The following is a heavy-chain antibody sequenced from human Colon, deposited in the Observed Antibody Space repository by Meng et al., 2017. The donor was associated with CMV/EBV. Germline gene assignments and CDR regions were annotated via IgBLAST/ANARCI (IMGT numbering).Heavy chain of an antibody. CDR2: ISGSGGST. CDR1: GFTFSSYA. V-gene: IGHV3-23*01. D-gene: IGHD3-3*01. J-gene: IGHJ6*02. CDR3: AKEGITYDFWSGYYEGGSYYYYYGMDV. Sequence: GESLKISCAASGFTFSSYAMSWVRQAPGKGLEWVSAISGSGGSTYYADSVKGRFTISRDHSKNTLYLQMNSLRAEDTAVYYCAKEGITYDFWSGYYEGGSYYYYYGMDVWGQGTTVTVSS.